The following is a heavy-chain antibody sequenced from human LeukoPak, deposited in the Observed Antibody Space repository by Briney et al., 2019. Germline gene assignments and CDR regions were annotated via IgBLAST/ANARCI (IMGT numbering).Heavy chain of an antibody. CDR2: INHSGST. J-gene: IGHJ4*02. CDR3: ARVDSYYDFWSGPINY. CDR1: GGSFSGYY. D-gene: IGHD3-3*01. Sequence: SETLSLTCAVYGGSFSGYYWSWIRQPPGKGLEWIGEINHSGSTNYNPSHKSRVTISVDTSKNQFSLKLSSVTAADTAVYYCARVDSYYDFWSGPINYWGQGTLVTVSS. V-gene: IGHV4-34*01.